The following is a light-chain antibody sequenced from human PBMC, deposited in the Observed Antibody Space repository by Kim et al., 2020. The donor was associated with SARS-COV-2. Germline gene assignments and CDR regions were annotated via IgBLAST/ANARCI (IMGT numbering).Light chain of an antibody. CDR3: QSADGSGTYV. Sequence: SPGKTARIPCSGDALPEKQTYWYQQKSGQAPLLLIYKDSERPSGIPGRFSGSSSGTTVTLTISGVQAEDDADYYCQSADGSGTYVFGTGTKVTVL. V-gene: IGLV3-25*03. J-gene: IGLJ1*01. CDR2: KDS. CDR1: ALPEKQ.